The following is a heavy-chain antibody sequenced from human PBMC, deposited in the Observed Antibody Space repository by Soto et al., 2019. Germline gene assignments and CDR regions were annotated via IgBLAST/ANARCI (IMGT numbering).Heavy chain of an antibody. J-gene: IGHJ6*02. CDR2: IGTAGDT. CDR1: GFTFSSYE. CDR3: ARAVRVTYYDGMDV. V-gene: IGHV3-13*01. D-gene: IGHD2-21*02. Sequence: RSLRVSCVASGFTFSSYEMHWVRQATGKGLEWVSAIGTAGDTYYPGSVKGRFTISRENAKNSLYLQMNSLRAGDTAVYYCARAVRVTYYDGMDVWGQGSTVIVYS.